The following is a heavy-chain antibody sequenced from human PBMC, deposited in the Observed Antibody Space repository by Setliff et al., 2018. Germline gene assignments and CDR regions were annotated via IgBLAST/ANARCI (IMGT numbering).Heavy chain of an antibody. CDR3: ARDTPYLYGSGSYYIRFNFDY. Sequence: ASVKVSCKASGYTFTSYGISWVRQDPGKGLEWMGWISAYNGNTNYAKKLQGRVTITTDTSTSTAYMELRSLTSEDTAVYYCARDTPYLYGSGSYYIRFNFDYWGQGTLVTVSS. V-gene: IGHV1-18*01. J-gene: IGHJ4*02. CDR1: GYTFTSYG. CDR2: ISAYNGNT. D-gene: IGHD3-10*01.